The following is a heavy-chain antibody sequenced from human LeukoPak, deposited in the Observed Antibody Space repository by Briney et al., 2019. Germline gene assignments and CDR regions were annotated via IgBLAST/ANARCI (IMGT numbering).Heavy chain of an antibody. CDR2: ISWNSGSI. D-gene: IGHD6-13*01. CDR3: AKGIAAALNWYFDL. CDR1: GFTFDDYA. Sequence: GGSLRLSCAASGFTFDDYAMHWVRQAPGKGLEWVSGISWNSGSIGYADSVKGRFTISRDNAKNSLYLQMNSLRAEDTALYYCAKGIAAALNWYFDLWGRGTLVTVSS. V-gene: IGHV3-9*01. J-gene: IGHJ2*01.